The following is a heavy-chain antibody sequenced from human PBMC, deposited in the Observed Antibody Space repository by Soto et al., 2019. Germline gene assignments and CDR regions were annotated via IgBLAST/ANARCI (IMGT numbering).Heavy chain of an antibody. J-gene: IGHJ4*02. Sequence: EVQLLESGGDLVQSGGSLRLSCEASGFTFSAFSMSWVRQIPGKGLEWVSTVNNDGRNTHYADSVEGRFTISRDNSKNTLYLQMGRLRAEDTAIYYCAKDAGNEESLFDYWGQGTLFTVSS. CDR2: VNNDGRNT. CDR3: AKDAGNEESLFDY. V-gene: IGHV3-23*01. CDR1: GFTFSAFS.